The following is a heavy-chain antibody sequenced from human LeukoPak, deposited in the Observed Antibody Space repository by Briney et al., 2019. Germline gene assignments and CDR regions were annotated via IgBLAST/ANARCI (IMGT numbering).Heavy chain of an antibody. J-gene: IGHJ4*02. CDR1: GGTFSSYA. CDR3: ARTDYYDSSGYYYHYYFDY. Sequence: VASVKVSCKASGGTFSSYAISWVRQAPGQGLEWMGRIIPILGIANYAQKFQGRVTITADKSTSTAYMELSSLRSEDTAVYYCARTDYYDSSGYYYHYYFDYWGQGTLVTVSS. V-gene: IGHV1-69*04. CDR2: IIPILGIA. D-gene: IGHD3-22*01.